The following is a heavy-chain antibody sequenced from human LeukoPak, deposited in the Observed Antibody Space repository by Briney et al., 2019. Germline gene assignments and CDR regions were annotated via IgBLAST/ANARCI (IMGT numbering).Heavy chain of an antibody. CDR1: RFTFDGYA. CDR3: ARDWGAYYHFLDY. D-gene: IGHD3-22*01. CDR2: ISWNSGNT. V-gene: IGHV3-9*01. J-gene: IGHJ4*02. Sequence: GGSLRLSCAASRFTFDGYAMHWVRQAPGKGLEWVSSISWNSGNTDYAASVKGRFTISRDNAKKSLYLQMNSLRAEDTAVYYCARDWGAYYHFLDYWGQGTLVTVSS.